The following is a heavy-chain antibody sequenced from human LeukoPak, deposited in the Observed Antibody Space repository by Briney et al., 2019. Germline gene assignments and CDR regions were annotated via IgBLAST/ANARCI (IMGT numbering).Heavy chain of an antibody. CDR3: AKVGFSAATITNYCYMDV. D-gene: IGHD5-12*01. Sequence: GGSLRLSCAASGFTFSSYAMSWVRQAPGKGLEWVSAISGSGGSTYYADSVKGRFTISRDNSKNTLYLQMNSLRAEDTAVYYCAKVGFSAATITNYCYMDVWGKGTTVTVSS. V-gene: IGHV3-23*01. CDR1: GFTFSSYA. J-gene: IGHJ6*03. CDR2: ISGSGGST.